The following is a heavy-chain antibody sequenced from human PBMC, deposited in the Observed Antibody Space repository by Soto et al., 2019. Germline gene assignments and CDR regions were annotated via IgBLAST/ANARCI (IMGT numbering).Heavy chain of an antibody. CDR3: SRVRDPYDSKLVDV. J-gene: IGHJ4*02. CDR2: IYYTGAT. V-gene: IGHV4-31*11. CDR1: GDSISDGVYY. Sequence: QVQLQESGPGLLKPSQTLALTCAVSGDSISDGVYYWTWIRQHPGKGLEWMAYIYYTGATNYNPPLERRLTISIDTSKNQFSLKLRSVTAADTAMYFWSRVRDPYDSKLVDVWGQGTLFTVSS. D-gene: IGHD3-22*01.